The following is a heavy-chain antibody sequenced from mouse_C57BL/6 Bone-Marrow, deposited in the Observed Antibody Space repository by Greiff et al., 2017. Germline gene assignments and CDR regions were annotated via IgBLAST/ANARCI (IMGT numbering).Heavy chain of an antibody. J-gene: IGHJ3*01. CDR1: GFTFSDYY. Sequence: EVMLVESGGGLVQPGGSLKLSCAASGFTFSDYYMYWVRQTPEKRLEWVAYISNGGGSTYYPDTVKGRFTISRDNAKNTLYLQMSRLKSEDTAMYYCASDWDGFAYWGQGTLVTVSA. CDR3: ASDWDGFAY. D-gene: IGHD4-1*01. CDR2: ISNGGGST. V-gene: IGHV5-12*01.